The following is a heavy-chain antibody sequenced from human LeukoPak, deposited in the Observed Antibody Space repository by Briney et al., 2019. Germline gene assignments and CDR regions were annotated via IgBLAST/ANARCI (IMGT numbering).Heavy chain of an antibody. J-gene: IGHJ5*02. Sequence: PLSLPCTVSGGSISSGGYYWSWIRQHPGKGLEWIGYIYYSGSTYYNPSLKSRVTISVDTSKNQFSLKLSSVTAADTAVYYCAGELRGFGELDNWFNPWGQGTLVTVSS. D-gene: IGHD3-10*01. V-gene: IGHV4-31*03. CDR2: IYYSGST. CDR1: GGSISSGGYY. CDR3: AGELRGFGELDNWFNP.